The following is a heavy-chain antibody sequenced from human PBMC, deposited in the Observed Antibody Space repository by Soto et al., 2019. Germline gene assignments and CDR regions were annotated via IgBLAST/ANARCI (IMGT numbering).Heavy chain of an antibody. CDR1: GFTFRNVW. CDR3: AREGDAFDI. J-gene: IGHJ3*02. CDR2: INSDGSAA. D-gene: IGHD3-10*01. V-gene: IGHV3-74*01. Sequence: EVQLVESGGGLVQPGGSLRLSCAASGFTFRNVWMHWVRQAPGKGLVWVSRINSDGSAADYADSVKGRFTISRDNAKNTLSLQMNSLRAEDTAVYYGAREGDAFDIWGQGTLVTVSS.